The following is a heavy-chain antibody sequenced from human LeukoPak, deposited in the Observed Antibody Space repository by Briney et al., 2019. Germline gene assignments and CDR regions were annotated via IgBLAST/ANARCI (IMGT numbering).Heavy chain of an antibody. CDR3: ARDLEVDCSSTSCYDYYFYYGMDV. V-gene: IGHV3-30*04. CDR2: VSFAGSNK. CDR1: GFTFSSYA. D-gene: IGHD2-2*01. J-gene: IGHJ6*02. Sequence: GRSLRLSCAASGFTFSSYAMHWVRQAPGKGLEWVAVVSFAGSNKYYADSVKGRFTISRDNSKNTLYLRMNNLRAEDTAVYYCARDLEVDCSSTSCYDYYFYYGMDVWGQGTTATVSS.